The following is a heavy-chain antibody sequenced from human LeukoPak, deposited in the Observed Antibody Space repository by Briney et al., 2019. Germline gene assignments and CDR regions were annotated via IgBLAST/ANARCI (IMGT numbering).Heavy chain of an antibody. Sequence: SETLSLTCTVSGGSISSSSYYWGWIRQPPGKGLEWIGSIYYSGSTYYNPSLKSRVTISVDTSKNQFSLNLSSVTAADTAVYYCARHLDYYGSGTYFDYWGQGTLVTVSS. CDR2: IYYSGST. CDR1: GGSISSSSYY. V-gene: IGHV4-39*01. D-gene: IGHD3-10*01. CDR3: ARHLDYYGSGTYFDY. J-gene: IGHJ4*02.